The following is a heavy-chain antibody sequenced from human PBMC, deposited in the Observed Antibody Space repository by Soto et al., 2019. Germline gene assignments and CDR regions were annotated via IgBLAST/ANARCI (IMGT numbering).Heavy chain of an antibody. D-gene: IGHD6-19*01. CDR2: INWNGGST. J-gene: IGHJ5*02. CDR1: GFTFDDYG. Sequence: GGSLRLSCAASGFTFDDYGMSWVRQAPGKGLEWVSGINWNGGSTGYADSVKGRFTISRDNAKNSLYLQMNSLRAEDTALYHCARDLGYSNGWYNDWFVPWGQGTLVTVSS. CDR3: ARDLGYSNGWYNDWFVP. V-gene: IGHV3-20*01.